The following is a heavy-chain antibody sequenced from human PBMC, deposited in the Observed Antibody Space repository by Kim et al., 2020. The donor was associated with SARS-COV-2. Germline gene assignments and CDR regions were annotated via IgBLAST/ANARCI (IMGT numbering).Heavy chain of an antibody. CDR3: ARGGPLRWPFDY. CDR1: GGSFSGYY. CDR2: INHSGST. V-gene: IGHV4-34*01. J-gene: IGHJ4*02. D-gene: IGHD4-17*01. Sequence: SETLSLTCAVYGGSFSGYYWSWIRQPPGKGLEWIGEINHSGSTNYNPSLKSRVTISVDTSKNQFSLKLSSVTAADTAVYYCARGGPLRWPFDYWGQGTLVTVSS.